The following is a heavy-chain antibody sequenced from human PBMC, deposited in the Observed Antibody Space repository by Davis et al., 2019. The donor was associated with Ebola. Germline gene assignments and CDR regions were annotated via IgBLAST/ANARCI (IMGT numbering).Heavy chain of an antibody. CDR3: ASIAVAKGHWFDP. J-gene: IGHJ5*02. CDR2: IYYSGST. Sequence: MPSETLSLTCTVSGGSVSSTSYYWGWIRQPPGKGLEWIGYIYYSGSTNYNPSLKSRVTISVDTSKNQFSLKLSSVTAADTAVYYCASIAVAKGHWFDPWGQGTLVTVSS. D-gene: IGHD6-19*01. CDR1: GGSVSSTSYY. V-gene: IGHV4-61*05.